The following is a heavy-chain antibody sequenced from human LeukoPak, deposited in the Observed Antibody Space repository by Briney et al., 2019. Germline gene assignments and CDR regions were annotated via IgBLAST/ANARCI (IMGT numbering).Heavy chain of an antibody. J-gene: IGHJ4*02. CDR1: AGSMSSYY. Sequence: SETLSLTCTVSAGSMSSYYWSWIRQPPGRGLEWIGYISYSGSTNYNPSLKSRVTISVDTSKNQFSLKLSSVTAADTAVYYCARAVDDSSGYYRIDYWGQGTLVTVSS. CDR2: ISYSGST. CDR3: ARAVDDSSGYYRIDY. V-gene: IGHV4-59*01. D-gene: IGHD3-22*01.